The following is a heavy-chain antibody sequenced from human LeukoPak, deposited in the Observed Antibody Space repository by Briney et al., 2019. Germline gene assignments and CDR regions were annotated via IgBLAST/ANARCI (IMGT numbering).Heavy chain of an antibody. V-gene: IGHV3-49*03. CDR1: GFTFGDYA. D-gene: IGHD3-22*01. J-gene: IGHJ5*02. Sequence: GGSLRLSCTASGFTFGDYAMSWFRQAPGKGLEWVGFIRSKAYGGTTEYAASVKGRFTISRDDSKSIAYLQMNSLKTEDTAVYYCAKGAMIVVVITKGINWFDPWGQGTLVTVSS. CDR3: AKGAMIVVVITKGINWFDP. CDR2: IRSKAYGGTT.